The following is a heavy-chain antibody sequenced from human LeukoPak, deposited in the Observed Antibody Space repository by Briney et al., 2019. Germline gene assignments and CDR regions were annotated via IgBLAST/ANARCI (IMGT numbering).Heavy chain of an antibody. CDR1: GGSFSGYY. J-gene: IGHJ4*02. CDR3: ARGPTLGYDFWSGYQSAYYFDY. CDR2: INHSGST. Sequence: SETLSLTCAVYGGSFSGYYWSWIRQPPGKGLEWIGEINHSGSTNYNPSLKSRVTISVDPSKNQFSLKLSSVTAADTAVYYCARGPTLGYDFWSGYQSAYYFDYWGQGTLVTVSS. D-gene: IGHD3-3*01. V-gene: IGHV4-34*01.